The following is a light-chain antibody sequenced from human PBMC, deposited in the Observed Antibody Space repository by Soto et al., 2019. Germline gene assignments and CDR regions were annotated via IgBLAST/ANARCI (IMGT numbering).Light chain of an antibody. Sequence: DIQMTQSPSTLSASVGDRVIITCRASQSISSWLAWYQQKPGKAPKLLIYDASSLESGVPSRFSGSGYGTEFTPTISSLQPDDFATYYCQQYNSFGQGTKVDIK. V-gene: IGKV1-5*01. CDR2: DAS. CDR3: QQYNS. CDR1: QSISSW. J-gene: IGKJ1*01.